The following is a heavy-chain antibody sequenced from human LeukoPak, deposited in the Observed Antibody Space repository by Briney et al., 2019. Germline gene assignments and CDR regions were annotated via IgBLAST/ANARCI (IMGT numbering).Heavy chain of an antibody. D-gene: IGHD1-1*01. CDR3: VRDKGTPDY. CDR2: ISGYNSNA. V-gene: IGHV1-18*01. Sequence: ASVKVSCKTSGYTFSNFGLSWVRQAPGQGLEWMGWISGYNSNAVYAQKLQGRVSMTTDTSTTTVFMEMKSLISDDTAVYYCVRDKGTPDYWGQGTLVTVSS. CDR1: GYTFSNFG. J-gene: IGHJ4*02.